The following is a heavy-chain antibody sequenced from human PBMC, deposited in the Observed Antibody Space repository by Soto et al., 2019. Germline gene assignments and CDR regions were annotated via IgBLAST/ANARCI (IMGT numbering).Heavy chain of an antibody. CDR3: ARWGTTGGLDV. D-gene: IGHD3-16*01. CDR1: GFTFRSYV. V-gene: IGHV3-33*05. J-gene: IGHJ1*01. CDR2: TSYDGSNK. Sequence: QVQLVESGGGVVQPGTSLRLSCVGSGFTFRSYVIHWVRQSPGKGLEWGVLTSYDGSNKDYGDSVKGRFTISRDNSRNTADLQMDSLRREDTALYYCARWGTTGGLDVWGQGTLGCVSS.